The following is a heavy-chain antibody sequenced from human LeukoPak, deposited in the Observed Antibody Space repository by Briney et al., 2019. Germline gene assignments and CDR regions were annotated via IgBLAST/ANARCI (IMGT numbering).Heavy chain of an antibody. CDR2: IHYSGST. CDR1: GGSISSGDYY. V-gene: IGHV4-39*01. D-gene: IGHD3-10*01. Sequence: KPSETLSLTCTVSGGSISSGDYYWSWIRQPPGKGLEWIGSIHYSGSTYYNPSLKSRVTISVDSSKNHFTLKLTSVTAADTAVYYCARQPMVRGIFGSNWLDPWGQGTLVTVSS. J-gene: IGHJ5*02. CDR3: ARQPMVRGIFGSNWLDP.